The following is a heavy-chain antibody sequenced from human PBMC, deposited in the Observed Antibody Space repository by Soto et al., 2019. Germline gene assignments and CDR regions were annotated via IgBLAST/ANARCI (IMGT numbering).Heavy chain of an antibody. CDR1: GFTFSSYG. CDR2: IWYDGSNK. CDR3: ARAREGGATDY. D-gene: IGHD1-26*01. J-gene: IGHJ4*02. Sequence: QVQLVESGGGVVQPGRSLRLSCAASGFTFSSYGMHWVRQAPGKGLEWVAGIWYDGSNKYYADSVKGRFTIDRDNSKNTLDLQMNSLGAEDTALYYCARAREGGATDYWGQGSLVTVSA. V-gene: IGHV3-33*01.